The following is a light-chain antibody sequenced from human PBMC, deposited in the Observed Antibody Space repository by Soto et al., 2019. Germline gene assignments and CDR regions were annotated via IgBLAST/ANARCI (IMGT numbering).Light chain of an antibody. CDR2: GAS. J-gene: IGKJ1*01. V-gene: IGKV3-20*01. Sequence: EVVLTQSPGTLSLSPGERATLSCRASQSISSYLAWHQKKPGQAPRLLIYGASSRASGIPDRFSGSGSGTDFTLTISRLEPEDFAVYYCQQYGNSLTWTFGQGTKVEIQ. CDR1: QSISSY. CDR3: QQYGNSLTWT.